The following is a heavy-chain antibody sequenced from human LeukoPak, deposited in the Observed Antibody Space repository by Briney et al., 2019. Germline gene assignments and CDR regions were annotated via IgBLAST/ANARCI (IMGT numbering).Heavy chain of an antibody. Sequence: PGGSLRLSCAASGFTFSSYSMNWVRQAPGKGLEWVSSISSSSSYIYYADSVKGRFTISRDNAKNSLYLQMNSLRAEDTAVYYCARGRGIVVVPAAMEGWFDPWGQGTLVTVSS. J-gene: IGHJ5*02. CDR1: GFTFSSYS. CDR2: ISSSSSYI. D-gene: IGHD2-2*01. CDR3: ARGRGIVVVPAAMEGWFDP. V-gene: IGHV3-21*01.